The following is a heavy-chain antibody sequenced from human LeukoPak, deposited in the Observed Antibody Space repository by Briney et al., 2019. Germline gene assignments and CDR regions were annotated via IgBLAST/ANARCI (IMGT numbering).Heavy chain of an antibody. D-gene: IGHD6-6*01. Sequence: PGGSLRLSCAASGFTFSSYGMHWVRQAPGKGLEWVAVIWYGGSNKYYADSVKGRFTISRDNSKNTLYLQMNSLRAEDTAVYYCAKDGSSSRGPAAFDIWGQGTMVTVSS. V-gene: IGHV3-30*02. J-gene: IGHJ3*02. CDR1: GFTFSSYG. CDR3: AKDGSSSRGPAAFDI. CDR2: IWYGGSNK.